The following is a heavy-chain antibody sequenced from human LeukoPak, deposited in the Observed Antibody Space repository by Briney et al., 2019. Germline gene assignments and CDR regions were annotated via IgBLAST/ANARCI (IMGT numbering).Heavy chain of an antibody. V-gene: IGHV3-66*01. CDR1: GFTVSSNY. Sequence: GGSLRLSCAASGFTVSSNYMSWVRQAPGKGLEWVSVIYSGGNTYYADSVKGRFTISRDNSKNTLYLQMSSLRAEDTAVYYCVKDFGRAPVYFDYWGQGTLVTVSS. J-gene: IGHJ4*02. D-gene: IGHD3-10*01. CDR3: VKDFGRAPVYFDY. CDR2: IYSGGNT.